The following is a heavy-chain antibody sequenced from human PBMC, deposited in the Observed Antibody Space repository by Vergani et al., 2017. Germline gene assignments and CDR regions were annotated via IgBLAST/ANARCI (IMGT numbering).Heavy chain of an antibody. CDR1: GFTFSSYS. J-gene: IGHJ4*02. CDR2: ISSSSSYI. CDR3: ARGDSSGYYFDY. V-gene: IGHV3-21*01. D-gene: IGHD3-22*01. Sequence: EVQLLESGGGLVQPGGSLRLSCAASGFTFSSYSMNWVRQAPGKGLEWVSSISSSSSYIYYADSVKGRFTISRDNAKNSLYLQMNSLRAEDTAVYYCARGDSSGYYFDYWGQGTLVTVSS.